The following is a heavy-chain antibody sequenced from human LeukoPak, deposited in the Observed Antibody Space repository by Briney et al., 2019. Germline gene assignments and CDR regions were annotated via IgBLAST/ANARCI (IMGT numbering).Heavy chain of an antibody. V-gene: IGHV3-48*04. Sequence: GGSLRLSCAASGFTFSSYSMNWVRQAPGKGLEWVSYISSSSSTIYYADSVKGRFTISRDNAKNTLYLQMNSLRAEDTAVYYCARDLQWPTPNAFDIWGQGTMVTVSS. CDR2: ISSSSSTI. J-gene: IGHJ3*02. CDR3: ARDLQWPTPNAFDI. CDR1: GFTFSSYS. D-gene: IGHD6-19*01.